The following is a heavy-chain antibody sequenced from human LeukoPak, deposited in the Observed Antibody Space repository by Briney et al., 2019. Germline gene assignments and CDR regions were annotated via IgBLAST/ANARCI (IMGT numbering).Heavy chain of an antibody. V-gene: IGHV1-69*04. CDR2: IIPICGVA. D-gene: IGHD2-2*01. CDR3: ARGSGVVVPAAISGPYYYYGMDV. Sequence: SVKVSCKASGGTFSSYAMRWVRQAPGQGLEWMGRIIPICGVANYAQKFQGRVTITGDKSMSTAYMELSRLRSEDTAVYYCARGSGVVVPAAISGPYYYYGMDVWGQGTTVTVSS. CDR1: GGTFSSYA. J-gene: IGHJ6*02.